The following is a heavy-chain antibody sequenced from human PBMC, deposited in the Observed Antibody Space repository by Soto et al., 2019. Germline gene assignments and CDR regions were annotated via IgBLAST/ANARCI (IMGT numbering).Heavy chain of an antibody. CDR3: ARGSYDYVWGTYGMDV. CDR1: GGSISSYY. V-gene: IGHV4-59*01. J-gene: IGHJ6*02. Sequence: PSETLSLTCTVSGGSISSYYWSWIRQPPGKGLEWIGYIYYSGSTNYNPSLKSRVTISVDTSKNQFSPKLSSVTAADTAVYYCARGSYDYVWGTYGMDVWGQGTTVTVSS. CDR2: IYYSGST. D-gene: IGHD3-16*01.